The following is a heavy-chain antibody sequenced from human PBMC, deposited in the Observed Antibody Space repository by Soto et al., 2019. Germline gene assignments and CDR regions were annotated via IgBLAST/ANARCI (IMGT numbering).Heavy chain of an antibody. J-gene: IGHJ6*02. CDR3: ARDSTGSGLDYGMDV. D-gene: IGHD3-10*01. CDR2: ISSDSIYT. Sequence: QVQLVESGGGLVKPGGSLRLSCAASGFTFNDHYMTWIRQAPGKGLEWVSFISSDSIYTNSADSVKGRFTISRDNAKNLLYLQMSSLRVEDTAVYYCARDSTGSGLDYGMDVRGQGTTVAVSS. V-gene: IGHV3-11*06. CDR1: GFTFNDHY.